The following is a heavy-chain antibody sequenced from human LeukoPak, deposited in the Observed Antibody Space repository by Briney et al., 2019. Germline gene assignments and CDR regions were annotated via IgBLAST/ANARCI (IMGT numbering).Heavy chain of an antibody. Sequence: ASVKVSCKVSGYTLTELFMHWVRQAPGKGLEWMGGFDPEDGETIYAQKLQGRVTMTEDTSTDTAYMELSSLRSEDTAVYYCATTGDGRGTYNNYYYGMDVWGQGTTVTVTS. V-gene: IGHV1-24*01. CDR2: FDPEDGET. CDR1: GYTLTELF. J-gene: IGHJ6*02. D-gene: IGHD1-26*01. CDR3: ATTGDGRGTYNNYYYGMDV.